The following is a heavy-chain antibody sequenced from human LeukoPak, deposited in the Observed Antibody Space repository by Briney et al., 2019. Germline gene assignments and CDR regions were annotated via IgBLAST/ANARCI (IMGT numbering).Heavy chain of an antibody. V-gene: IGHV1-24*01. Sequence: GASVKVSCKVSGYTLTELSMHWVRQAPGKGLEWMGGFDPEDGETIYAQKFQGRVTVTEDTSTDTAYMELSSLRSEDTAVYYCATSVYGYSSSRYIFDYWGQGTLVTVSS. CDR2: FDPEDGET. CDR3: ATSVYGYSSSRYIFDY. CDR1: GYTLTELS. J-gene: IGHJ4*01. D-gene: IGHD6-13*01.